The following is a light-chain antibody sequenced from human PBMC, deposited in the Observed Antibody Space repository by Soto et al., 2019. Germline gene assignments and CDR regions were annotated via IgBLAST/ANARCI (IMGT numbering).Light chain of an antibody. CDR3: PAWDDSLRGLE. J-gene: IGLJ2*01. CDR2: NNS. V-gene: IGLV1-44*01. Sequence: QAVVTQPPSASGTPGQMVTISCSGSSSNIGSNTVNWYQQLPGMAPKLLIYNNSQRPSGVPDRFSGSKSGTSASLAISGLPSEDVAVYYFPAWDDSLRGLEFGGGTKLTVL. CDR1: SSNIGSNT.